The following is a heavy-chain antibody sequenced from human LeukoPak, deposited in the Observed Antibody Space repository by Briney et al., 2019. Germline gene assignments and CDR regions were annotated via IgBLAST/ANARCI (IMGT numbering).Heavy chain of an antibody. V-gene: IGHV1-18*01. CDR2: ISAYNGNT. Sequence: ASVKVSCKASGYTFTSYGISWVRQAPGQGLEWMGWISAYNGNTKNAQKLQGRVTMTPDTSTSTAYMELRSLRSDDTAVYYCARTSSTWYGGVGDYWGQGTLVTVSS. CDR1: GYTFTSYG. CDR3: ARTSSTWYGGVGDY. D-gene: IGHD6-13*01. J-gene: IGHJ4*02.